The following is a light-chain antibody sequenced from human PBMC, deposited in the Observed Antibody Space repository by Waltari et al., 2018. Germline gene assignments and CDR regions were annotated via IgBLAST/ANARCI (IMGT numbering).Light chain of an antibody. V-gene: IGKV3-11*01. Sequence: EIVFTQSPATLSLSPGERVTLSCRASQSVSSYLAWYQQKPGQAPRLLIYDASNRATGIPARFSGSGSGTDFTLTISSLEPEDFAVYYCQQRSGTFGPGTKVDIK. CDR3: QQRSGT. CDR2: DAS. CDR1: QSVSSY. J-gene: IGKJ3*01.